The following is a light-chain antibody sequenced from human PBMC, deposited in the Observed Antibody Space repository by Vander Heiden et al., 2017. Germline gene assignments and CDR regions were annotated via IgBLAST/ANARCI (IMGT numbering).Light chain of an antibody. Sequence: DILMAQFPLSLPVTPGEPASIPCRSSQSLLHGNGYNYLHWYLQKPGQSPQLLIYLGSLRTSGVPDRFSGSGSGTDFTLKISRVEAEDVGVYYCMQTLQTPWTFGQGTKVEIK. CDR2: LGS. V-gene: IGKV2-28*01. J-gene: IGKJ1*01. CDR1: QSLLHGNGYNY. CDR3: MQTLQTPWT.